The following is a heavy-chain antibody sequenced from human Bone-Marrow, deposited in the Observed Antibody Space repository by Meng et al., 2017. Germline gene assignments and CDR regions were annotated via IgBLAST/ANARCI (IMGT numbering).Heavy chain of an antibody. Sequence: AQRVESGGGLVQPVGSRIPSCAASGSTLSSYDMHWVRQATGKGLEWVSAIGTAGDTYYPGSVKGRFTISRENAKNSLYLQMNSLRAGDTAVYYCARVLRGWGYFDYWGQGTLVTVSS. CDR2: IGTAGDT. D-gene: IGHD3-10*01. J-gene: IGHJ4*02. CDR3: ARVLRGWGYFDY. V-gene: IGHV3-13*01. CDR1: GSTLSSYD.